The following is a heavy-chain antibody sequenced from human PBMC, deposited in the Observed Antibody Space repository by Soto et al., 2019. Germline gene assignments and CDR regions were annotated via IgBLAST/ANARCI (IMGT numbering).Heavy chain of an antibody. D-gene: IGHD6-13*01. J-gene: IGHJ4*02. CDR1: GFIFDDFT. V-gene: IGHV3-43*01. CDR3: AKDEGAAVDPPGA. Sequence: EVQLVESGGTVIQPGGSLRLSCAASGFIFDDFTMHWVRLLPGKGLQWVSYINWDGRITMYADSVKGRFTISRDNTNSHLYLKRTGLGSDATALYYGAKDEGAAVDPPGAGAQGTLVTFSS. CDR2: INWDGRIT.